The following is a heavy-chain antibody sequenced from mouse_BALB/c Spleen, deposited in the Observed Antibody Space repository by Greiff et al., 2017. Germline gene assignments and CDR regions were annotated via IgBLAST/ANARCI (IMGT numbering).Heavy chain of an antibody. CDR2: INPYNGGT. CDR3: ARAGGIYYDYDGHYYAMDY. V-gene: IGHV1-18*01. D-gene: IGHD2-4*01. CDR1: GYSFTGYT. Sequence: VQLKESGPELVKPGASMKISCKASGYSFTGYTMNWVKQSHGKNLEWIGLINPYNGGTSYNQKFKGKATLTVDKSSSTAYMELLSLTSEDSAVYYCARAGGIYYDYDGHYYAMDYWGQGTSVTVSS. J-gene: IGHJ4*01.